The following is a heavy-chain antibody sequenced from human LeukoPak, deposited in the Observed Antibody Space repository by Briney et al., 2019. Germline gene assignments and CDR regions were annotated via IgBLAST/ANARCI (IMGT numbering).Heavy chain of an antibody. CDR2: ISYDGSNK. CDR1: GFTFSSYW. J-gene: IGHJ3*02. Sequence: GGSLRLSCAASGFTFSSYWMHWVRQAPGKGLEWVAVISYDGSNKYYADSVKGRFTISRDNSKNTLYLQMNSLRAEDTAVYYCARENDYYDSSGYYFLNDAFDIWGQGTMVTVSS. D-gene: IGHD3-22*01. V-gene: IGHV3-30-3*01. CDR3: ARENDYYDSSGYYFLNDAFDI.